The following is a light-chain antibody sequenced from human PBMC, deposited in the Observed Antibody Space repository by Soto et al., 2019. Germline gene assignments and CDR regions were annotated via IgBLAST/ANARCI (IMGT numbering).Light chain of an antibody. CDR1: QTVTRNY. V-gene: IGKV3-20*01. CDR2: GAS. CDR3: QQHGSSPIT. J-gene: IGKJ5*01. Sequence: EIVLTHSPGTLSLSPCERATLSFSASQTVTRNYLAWHQQKPGQTPRLLVYGASSRATGIPDRFSGSGSGTDFTLTISRLEPEDFAVYYCQQHGSSPITFGQGTRLEIK.